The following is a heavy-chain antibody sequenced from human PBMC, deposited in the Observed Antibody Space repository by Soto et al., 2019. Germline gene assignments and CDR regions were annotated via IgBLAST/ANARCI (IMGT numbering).Heavy chain of an antibody. Sequence: PGGSLRLSCAASGFTFSSYGMHWVRQAPGKGLEWVAVIWYDGSNKYYADSVKGRFTISRDNSKNTLYLQMNSLRAEDTAVYYCAREPMAKSRSYGMDVWGQGTTVNVSS. CDR3: AREPMAKSRSYGMDV. J-gene: IGHJ6*02. CDR2: IWYDGSNK. V-gene: IGHV3-33*01. CDR1: GFTFSSYG.